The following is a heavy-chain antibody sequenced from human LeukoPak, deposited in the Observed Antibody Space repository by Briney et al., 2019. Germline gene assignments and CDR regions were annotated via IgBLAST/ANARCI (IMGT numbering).Heavy chain of an antibody. CDR1: GGSISSSSYS. CDR3: ARSMREALFDY. D-gene: IGHD1-26*01. Sequence: SETLSLTCAVSGGSISSSSYSWGWIRQPPGKGLVWIGTIYYGGSTYYNPSLKSRVTISVDTSKNQFSLKLSSVTAADTAVYYCARSMREALFDYWGQGTLVTVSS. CDR2: IYYGGST. V-gene: IGHV4-39*07. J-gene: IGHJ4*02.